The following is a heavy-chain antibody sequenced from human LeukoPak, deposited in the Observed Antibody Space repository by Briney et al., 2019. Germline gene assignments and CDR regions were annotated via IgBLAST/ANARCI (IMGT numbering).Heavy chain of an antibody. J-gene: IGHJ4*02. CDR2: IYPGDSDT. CDR3: ARRDAGLAFDY. D-gene: IGHD6-13*01. V-gene: IGHV5-51*01. Sequence: HRESLKISCEGSGYTFTTYWIAWVRQMPGKDLEWMGIIYPGDSDTRYSPSFQGQVTISADKSINTAYLQWSSLKASDTAMYYCARRDAGLAFDYWGQGTLVTVSS. CDR1: GYTFTTYW.